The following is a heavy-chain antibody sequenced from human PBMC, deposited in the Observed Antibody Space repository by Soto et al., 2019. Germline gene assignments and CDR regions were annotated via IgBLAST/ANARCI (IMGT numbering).Heavy chain of an antibody. Sequence: QVQLVQSGAEVKEPGASVKVSCKASGYIFTTYGISWVRQAPGQGPEWMGWLSPYNGNTNYAQKLQGRVTMTTDTSTSTAYMELRSLRSDDTAVYYCARVAPQSSHFDYWGQGTLVTVSS. CDR3: ARVAPQSSHFDY. CDR2: LSPYNGNT. CDR1: GYIFTTYG. V-gene: IGHV1-18*01. J-gene: IGHJ4*02. D-gene: IGHD3-16*02.